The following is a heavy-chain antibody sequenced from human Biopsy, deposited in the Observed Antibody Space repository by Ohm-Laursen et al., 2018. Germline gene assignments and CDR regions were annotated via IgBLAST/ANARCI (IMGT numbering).Heavy chain of an antibody. CDR1: GGSISSGY. Sequence: SDTLSLTCPVSGGSISSGYWSWIRQTPGKGLEWIGYIYYSGSTNYNPSLKSRVTLSVDTSKNQFSLRLNSVTAADTAVYYCARATNSTGWPYYYFYGMDVWGQGTTVTVSS. D-gene: IGHD2/OR15-2a*01. J-gene: IGHJ6*02. CDR2: IYYSGST. V-gene: IGHV4-59*07. CDR3: ARATNSTGWPYYYFYGMDV.